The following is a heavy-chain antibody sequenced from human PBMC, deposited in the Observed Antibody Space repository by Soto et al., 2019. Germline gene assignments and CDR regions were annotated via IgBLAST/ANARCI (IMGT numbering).Heavy chain of an antibody. V-gene: IGHV5-51*01. D-gene: IGHD3-22*01. CDR2: IYPGDSDT. Sequence: PGESLKISCKGSGYSFTSYWIGWVRQMPGKGLEWMGIIYPGDSDTRYSPSFQGQVTISADKSISTAYLQWSSLKASDTAMYYCARGPDYDSSGYYYAPFRYWGQGTLVTVS. CDR3: ARGPDYDSSGYYYAPFRY. CDR1: GYSFTSYW. J-gene: IGHJ4*02.